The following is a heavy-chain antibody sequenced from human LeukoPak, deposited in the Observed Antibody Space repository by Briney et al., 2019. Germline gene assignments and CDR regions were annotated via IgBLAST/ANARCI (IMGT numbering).Heavy chain of an antibody. CDR2: VNPEDGET. D-gene: IGHD1-26*01. J-gene: IGHJ5*02. V-gene: IGHV1-69-2*01. CDR1: GYTFTDYY. Sequence: GASVKVSCKASGYTFTDYYIHWLQQAPGKGLEWMGRVNPEDGETIYAEKFQGRVTITADTSTDTAYMDLSSLRSEDTAVYYCAKEDGPPVVGTSKWFDPWGQGTLVTVSS. CDR3: AKEDGPPVVGTSKWFDP.